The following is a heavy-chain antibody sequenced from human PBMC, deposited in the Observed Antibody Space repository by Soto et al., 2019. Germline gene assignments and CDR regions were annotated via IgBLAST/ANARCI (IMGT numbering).Heavy chain of an antibody. CDR1: GDTFTSYY. J-gene: IGHJ5*02. Sequence: ASVKVSCKAPGDTFTSYYLNWVRQAPGQGLEWMGVINPHGGSTKYAQKFQGGVTMTRDTSRSTVYMELRSLRSDDTAIYYCARSSGGNFGIIIEGSNWFDPWGQGTLVTVSS. CDR2: INPHGGST. V-gene: IGHV1-46*01. D-gene: IGHD3-3*01. CDR3: ARSSGGNFGIIIEGSNWFDP.